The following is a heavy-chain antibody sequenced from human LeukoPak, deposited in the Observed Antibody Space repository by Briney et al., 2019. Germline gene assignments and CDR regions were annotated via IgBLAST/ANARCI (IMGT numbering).Heavy chain of an antibody. CDR1: GGSISSSSYY. V-gene: IGHV4-39*07. Sequence: SETLSLTCTVSGGSISSSSYYWGWIRQPPGKGPEWIGSIYYSGSTYYNPSLKSRVTISVDTSKNQFSLKLSSVTAADTAVYYCARDFLRLVGAASFDYWGQGTLVTVSS. J-gene: IGHJ4*02. CDR2: IYYSGST. CDR3: ARDFLRLVGAASFDY. D-gene: IGHD1-26*01.